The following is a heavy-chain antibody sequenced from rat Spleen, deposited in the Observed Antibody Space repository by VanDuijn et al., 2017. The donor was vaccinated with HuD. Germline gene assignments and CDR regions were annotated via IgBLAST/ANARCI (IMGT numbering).Heavy chain of an antibody. CDR1: GFSLTNYN. J-gene: IGHJ2*01. D-gene: IGHD1-9*01. V-gene: IGHV2-30*01. Sequence: QVQLKESGPGLVQPSQTLSLTCTVSGFSLTNYNVHWVRQPTGKGLEWMGIIWTGGSTDYNSALKSRLSISRDASKSQVFLKMNSLQTEDTATYYCARARTYYGYNSYYFDYWGQGVMVTVSS. CDR2: IWTGGST. CDR3: ARARTYYGYNSYYFDY.